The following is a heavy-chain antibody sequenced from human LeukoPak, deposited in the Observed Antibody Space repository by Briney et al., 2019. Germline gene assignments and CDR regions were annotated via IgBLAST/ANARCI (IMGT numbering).Heavy chain of an antibody. CDR2: IRSKAYGGTT. CDR1: GFTFGDYA. J-gene: IGHJ4*02. D-gene: IGHD3-9*01. Sequence: PGGSLRLSGTASGFTFGDYAMSWVRQAPGKGLEWVGFIRSKAYGGTTEYAASVKGRFTISRDDSKSIAYLQMNSLKTEDTAVYYCTRDEELRYFDWLFNFDYWGQGTLVTVSS. V-gene: IGHV3-49*04. CDR3: TRDEELRYFDWLFNFDY.